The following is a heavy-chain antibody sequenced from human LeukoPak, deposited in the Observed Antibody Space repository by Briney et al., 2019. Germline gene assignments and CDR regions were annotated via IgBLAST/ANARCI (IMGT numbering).Heavy chain of an antibody. V-gene: IGHV4-59*01. CDR1: GGSISSYY. CDR3: AGIIAAPWMGWFDP. CDR2: TYYSGST. D-gene: IGHD6-13*01. Sequence: SETLSLTCTVSGGSISSYYWSWIRQPPGKGLEWIGYTYYSGSTNYNPSLKSRVTISVDTSENQFSLKLSSVTAADTAVYYCAGIIAAPWMGWFDPWGQGTLVTVSS. J-gene: IGHJ5*02.